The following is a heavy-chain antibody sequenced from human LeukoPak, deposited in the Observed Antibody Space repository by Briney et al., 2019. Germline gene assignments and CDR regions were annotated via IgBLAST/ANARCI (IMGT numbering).Heavy chain of an antibody. CDR2: ISSSGSTI. J-gene: IGHJ3*02. CDR3: ASYIPIVVVTAIRQSAFDI. V-gene: IGHV3-48*03. D-gene: IGHD2-21*02. Sequence: PGGSLSLSCAASGFTFSSYEMNWVRQAPGKGLEWVSYISSSGSTIYYADSVKGRFTISRDNAKNSLYLQMNSLRAEDTAVYYCASYIPIVVVTAIRQSAFDIWGQGTMVTVSS. CDR1: GFTFSSYE.